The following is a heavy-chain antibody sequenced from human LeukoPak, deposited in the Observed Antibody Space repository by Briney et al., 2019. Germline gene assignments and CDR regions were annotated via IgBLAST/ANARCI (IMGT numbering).Heavy chain of an antibody. Sequence: PGGSLRLSCAVSGFAFSSYNRNWVRQSPGKGLEWVSSISSGSGYMYYADSVKGRFTISRDNAKNSLYLEMSSLRAEDTAVYYCARAGLYSGSGLDYWGQGTLVTVSS. CDR2: ISSGSGYM. V-gene: IGHV3-21*01. CDR3: ARAGLYSGSGLDY. D-gene: IGHD5-12*01. CDR1: GFAFSSYN. J-gene: IGHJ4*02.